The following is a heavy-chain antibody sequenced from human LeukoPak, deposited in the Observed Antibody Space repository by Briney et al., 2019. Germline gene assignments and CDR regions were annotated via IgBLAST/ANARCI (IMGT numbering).Heavy chain of an antibody. CDR2: IYYSGSS. CDR3: ASSYSGSYYFDY. D-gene: IGHD1-26*01. CDR1: GGSFSGYY. Sequence: SETLSLTCAVYGGSFSGYYWSWIRQPPGKGLEWIGYIYYSGSSNYNPSLKSRVTISVDTSKNQFSLKLSSVTAADTAVYYCASSYSGSYYFDYWGQGTLVTVPS. J-gene: IGHJ4*02. V-gene: IGHV4-59*08.